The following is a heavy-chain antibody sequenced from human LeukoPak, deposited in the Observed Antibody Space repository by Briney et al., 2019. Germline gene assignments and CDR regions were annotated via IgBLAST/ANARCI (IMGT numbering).Heavy chain of an antibody. CDR1: GFTFSSYG. CDR2: ISGSGGST. J-gene: IGHJ4*02. CDR3: ARAIAEAGTDS. D-gene: IGHD6-19*01. V-gene: IGHV3-23*01. Sequence: GGSLRLSCAASGFTFSSYGMSWVRQAPGKGLEWVSAISGSGGSTYYADSVKGRFTISRDNAKKTLYLQMNTLRAEDTAMYYCARAIAEAGTDSWGQETLVTVSS.